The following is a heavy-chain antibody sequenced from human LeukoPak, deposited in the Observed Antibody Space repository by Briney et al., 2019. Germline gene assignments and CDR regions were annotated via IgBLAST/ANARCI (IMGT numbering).Heavy chain of an antibody. V-gene: IGHV1-46*01. J-gene: IGHJ4*02. CDR1: GYTFTSYY. Sequence: ASVKVSCKASGYTFTSYYMLWVRQAPGQGLEWMGIINPSGGSTSYAQKFQGRVTMTRDTSTSTVYMELSSLRSEDTAVYYCARGGRDYYDSSGYYPYYFDYWGQGTLVTVSS. CDR2: INPSGGST. D-gene: IGHD3-22*01. CDR3: ARGGRDYYDSSGYYPYYFDY.